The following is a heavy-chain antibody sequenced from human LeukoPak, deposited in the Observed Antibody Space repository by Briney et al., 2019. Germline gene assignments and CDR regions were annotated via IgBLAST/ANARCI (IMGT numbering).Heavy chain of an antibody. D-gene: IGHD1-26*01. Sequence: ASVKVSCKASGYTFTGYYMHWVRQAPGQGLEWMGWINPNSGGTNYTQKFQGRVTMTRDTSISTAYMELSRLRSDDTAVYYCARAYSGSYYSGYYYYYMDVWGKGTTVTVSS. CDR1: GYTFTGYY. CDR2: INPNSGGT. V-gene: IGHV1-2*02. CDR3: ARAYSGSYYSGYYYYYMDV. J-gene: IGHJ6*03.